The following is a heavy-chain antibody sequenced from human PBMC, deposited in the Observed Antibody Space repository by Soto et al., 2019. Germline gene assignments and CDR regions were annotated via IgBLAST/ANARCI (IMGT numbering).Heavy chain of an antibody. J-gene: IGHJ6*02. V-gene: IGHV1-2*07. CDR2: INPLSGGT. CDR3: ARGASTDCTNGVCSYHYYYFIHV. Sequence: QVQLVQSGAEVKKPGASVKVSCTASGYTFTDYNLHWVRQSPGQGLEWMGRINPLSGGTHFVHKFQGRVTMTRDTSFCPVYMDLSGMRADGTAVYYCARGASTDCTNGVCSYHYYYFIHVWCHRPTVPVSS. D-gene: IGHD2-8*01. CDR1: GYTFTDYN.